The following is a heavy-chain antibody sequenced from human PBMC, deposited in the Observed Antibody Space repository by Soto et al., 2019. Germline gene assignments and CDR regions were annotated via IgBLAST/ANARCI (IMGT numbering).Heavy chain of an antibody. V-gene: IGHV4-34*01. CDR3: ERGGFDSGYVDY. CDR1: GGSFSGYY. Sequence: SETLSLTCAVYGGSFSGYYWSWLRQPPGKGLEWIGEINHSGSTNYNPSLKSRVTISVGTSKNQFSLKLSSVTAADTAVYYCERGGFDSGYVDYWGQGTLVTVSS. CDR2: INHSGST. J-gene: IGHJ4*02. D-gene: IGHD1-26*01.